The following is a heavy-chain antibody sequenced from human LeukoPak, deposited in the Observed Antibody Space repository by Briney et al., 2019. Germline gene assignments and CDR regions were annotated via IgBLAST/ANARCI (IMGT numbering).Heavy chain of an antibody. CDR3: ARVQSYAYGFDY. CDR2: IHHSGST. Sequence: SETLSLTCTVSGYSISSGYYWGWIRQPPGQGLEWMGSIHHSGSTYYNPTLKSQVTISVDTSKTQFSLNMRSVTAADTAVYYCARVQSYAYGFDYWGQGPLVTVSS. J-gene: IGHJ4*02. CDR1: GYSISSGYY. D-gene: IGHD2-2*01. V-gene: IGHV4-38-2*02.